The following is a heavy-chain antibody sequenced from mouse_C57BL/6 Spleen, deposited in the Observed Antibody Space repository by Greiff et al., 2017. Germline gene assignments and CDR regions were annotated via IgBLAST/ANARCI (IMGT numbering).Heavy chain of an antibody. CDR3: ARFYMGAMDY. Sequence: VKLQESGAELVKPGASVKISCKASGYAFSSYWMNWVKQRPGKGLEWIGQIYPGDGDTNYNGKFKGKATLTADKSSSTAYMQLSSLTSEDSAVYFCARFYMGAMDYWGQGTSVTVSS. CDR1: GYAFSSYW. V-gene: IGHV1-80*01. D-gene: IGHD1-1*01. CDR2: IYPGDGDT. J-gene: IGHJ4*01.